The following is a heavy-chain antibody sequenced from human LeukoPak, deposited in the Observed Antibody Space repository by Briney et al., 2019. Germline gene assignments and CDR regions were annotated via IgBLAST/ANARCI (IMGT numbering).Heavy chain of an antibody. CDR3: ARSVTMVRGVSRPATIYTRQNAFDI. CDR2: INHSGST. V-gene: IGHV4-34*01. J-gene: IGHJ3*02. CDR1: GFTFSSYS. D-gene: IGHD3-10*01. Sequence: PGGSLRLSCAASGFTFSSYSMNWVRQAPGKGLEWIGEINHSGSTNYNPSLKSRVTISVDTSKNQFSLKLSSVTAADTAVYYCARSVTMVRGVSRPATIYTRQNAFDIWGQGTMVTVSS.